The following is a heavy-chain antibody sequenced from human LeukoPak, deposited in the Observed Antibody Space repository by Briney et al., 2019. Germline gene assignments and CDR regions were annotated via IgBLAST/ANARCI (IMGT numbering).Heavy chain of an antibody. CDR3: ARGSEPSGSNAFDI. CDR1: GYTFTSYD. V-gene: IGHV1-8*01. CDR2: MNPNSGNT. D-gene: IGHD3-10*01. J-gene: IGHJ3*02. Sequence: ASVTVSCKASGYTFTSYDINWVRQATGQGLEWMGWMNPNSGNTGYAQKFQGRVTMTRNTSISTAYMELSSLRSEDTAVYYCARGSEPSGSNAFDIWGQGTMVTVSS.